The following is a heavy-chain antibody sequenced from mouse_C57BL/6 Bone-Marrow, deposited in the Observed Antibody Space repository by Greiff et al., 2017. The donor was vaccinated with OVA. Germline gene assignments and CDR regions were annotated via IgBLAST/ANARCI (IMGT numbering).Heavy chain of an antibody. Sequence: VKLQESGAELVRPGTSVKMSCKASGYTFTNYWIGWAKQRPGHGLEWIGDIYPGGGYTNYNEKFKGKATLTADKSSSTAYMQFSSLTSEDSAIYYCARSVDGYFPSFDYWGQGTTLTVSS. CDR1: GYTFTNYW. J-gene: IGHJ2*01. V-gene: IGHV1-63*01. CDR2: IYPGGGYT. CDR3: ARSVDGYFPSFDY. D-gene: IGHD2-3*01.